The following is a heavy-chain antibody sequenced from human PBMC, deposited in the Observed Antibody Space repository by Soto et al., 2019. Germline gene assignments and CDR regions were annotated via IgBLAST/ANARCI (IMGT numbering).Heavy chain of an antibody. V-gene: IGHV4-34*01. CDR3: ARSYMVRGVANWFDP. CDR1: GGSFSGYY. D-gene: IGHD3-10*01. CDR2: INHSGST. Sequence: TSETLSLTCAVYGGSFSGYYWSWIRQPPGKGLEWIGEINHSGSTNYNPSLKSRVTISVDKSKNQFSLKLSSVTAADTAVYYCARSYMVRGVANWFDPWGQGTLVTVSS. J-gene: IGHJ5*02.